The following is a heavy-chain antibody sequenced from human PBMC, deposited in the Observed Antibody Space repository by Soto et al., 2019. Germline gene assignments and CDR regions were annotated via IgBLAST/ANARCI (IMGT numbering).Heavy chain of an antibody. D-gene: IGHD6-19*01. CDR3: ARAVADTANAFVS. J-gene: IGHJ3*02. V-gene: IGHV6-1*01. CDR2: TYYRSRWYN. Sequence: SQTLSLTCAISGDSVSSNSAGWNWVRQSPSRGLEWMGRTYYRSRWYNDYAVSVKSRITIDPDTSKNQFSLQVNSVTPDDTAVYYCARAVADTANAFVSWGQGTVVTVSS. CDR1: GDSVSSNSAG.